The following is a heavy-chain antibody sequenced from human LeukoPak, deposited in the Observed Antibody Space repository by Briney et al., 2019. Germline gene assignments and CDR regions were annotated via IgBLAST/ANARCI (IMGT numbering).Heavy chain of an antibody. D-gene: IGHD1-1*01. CDR3: ARDMEGFDP. J-gene: IGHJ5*02. CDR2: ISGSGGNT. V-gene: IGHV3-23*01. Sequence: PGGSLRLSCAASGFTFSSFPMSWVRQAPGKGLEWVSSISGSGGNTYYAASVEGRFTISRDYSKDTLSLQMNSLRAEDTAVYYCARDMEGFDPWGQGTLVTVSS. CDR1: GFTFSSFP.